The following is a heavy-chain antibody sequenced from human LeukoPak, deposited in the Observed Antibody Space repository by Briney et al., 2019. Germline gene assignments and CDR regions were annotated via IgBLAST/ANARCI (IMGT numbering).Heavy chain of an antibody. CDR2: IYYSGST. CDR1: GGSISSSSYY. J-gene: IGHJ4*02. D-gene: IGHD3-22*01. CDR3: ATALFNYYDSSGYYGY. V-gene: IGHV4-39*01. Sequence: SETLSLTCTVSGGSISSSSYYWGWIRQPPGKGLEWIGSIYYSGSTYYNPSLKSRVTISVDTSKNQFSLKLSSVTAADTAVYYCATALFNYYDSSGYYGYWGQGTLVTVSS.